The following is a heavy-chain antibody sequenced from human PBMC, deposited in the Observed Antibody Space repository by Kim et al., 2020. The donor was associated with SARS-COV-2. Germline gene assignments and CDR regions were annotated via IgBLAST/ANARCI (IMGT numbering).Heavy chain of an antibody. J-gene: IGHJ4*02. CDR3: ATTRDYYYGPFDY. CDR1: RGSISSNY. V-gene: IGHV4-4*07. Sequence: SETLSLTCNVSRGSISSNYWSWIRQPAGKGLEWIGRIHTSGSTKYNPSLKSRVTMSVDTSKNQFSLRVNSVTAADTAMYYCATTRDYYYGPFDYWGRGTLVTVSS. CDR2: IHTSGST. D-gene: IGHD3-22*01.